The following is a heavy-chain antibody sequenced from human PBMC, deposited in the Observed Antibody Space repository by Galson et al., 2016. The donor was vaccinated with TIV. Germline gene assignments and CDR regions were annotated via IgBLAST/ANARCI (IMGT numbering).Heavy chain of an antibody. Sequence: QSGAEVKKPGESLKISCKVSGYNFPTYWIAWVRQMPGKGLEWMGMIYPGDSDTRYSPSFQGQVTISADKSISTACLQWSSLKASDTAIYYCARQERGYSDGYWFDPWGQGTLVTVSS. CDR3: ARQERGYSDGYWFDP. V-gene: IGHV5-51*01. CDR2: IYPGDSDT. CDR1: GYNFPTYW. D-gene: IGHD5-18*01. J-gene: IGHJ5*02.